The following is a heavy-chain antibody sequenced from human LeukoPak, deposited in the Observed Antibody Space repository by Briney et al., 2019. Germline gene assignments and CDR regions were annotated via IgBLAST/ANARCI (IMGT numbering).Heavy chain of an antibody. Sequence: SQTLSLTCAVSGDSVSTNSGSWTWIRPSPSRGLEWLGRTYYRSKWYTHYAESVKGRIIINADTSQNQFSLQLNAVTPEDTAVYYCARGGYFDSSGYPNYYSYYYMDAWGKGTPVTVSS. CDR3: ARGGYFDSSGYPNYYSYYYMDA. CDR2: TYYRSKWYT. J-gene: IGHJ6*03. D-gene: IGHD3-22*01. CDR1: GDSVSTNSGS. V-gene: IGHV6-1*01.